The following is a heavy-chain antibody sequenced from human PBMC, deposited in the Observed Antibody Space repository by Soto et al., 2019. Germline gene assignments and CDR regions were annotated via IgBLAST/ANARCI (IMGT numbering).Heavy chain of an antibody. V-gene: IGHV3-23*01. D-gene: IGHD3-16*02. CDR1: GFTFSSYA. Sequence: GSLRLSCAASGFTFSSYAMSWVRQAPGKGLEWVSAISGSGGSTYYADSVKGRFTISRDNSKNTLYLQMNSLRAEDTAVYYCAKDPPDDYIWGSYRYIFYFDYWGQGT. CDR2: ISGSGGST. CDR3: AKDPPDDYIWGSYRYIFYFDY. J-gene: IGHJ4*02.